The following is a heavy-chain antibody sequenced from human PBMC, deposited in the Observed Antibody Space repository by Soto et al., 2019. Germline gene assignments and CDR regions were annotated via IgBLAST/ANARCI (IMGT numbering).Heavy chain of an antibody. D-gene: IGHD6-19*01. CDR1: GFAVSSKY. J-gene: IGHJ4*02. CDR3: VQTTGWPGCDF. CDR2: IYGGGTT. Sequence: EVQLVESGGGLIQPGGSLRLSCAASGFAVSSKYLTWVRQAPGKGLEWVSVIYGGGTTYYAESVKGRFTISRDTSKNTLYLQMNSLRAEDTAVYYCVQTTGWPGCDFWGQGTLVTVSS. V-gene: IGHV3-53*01.